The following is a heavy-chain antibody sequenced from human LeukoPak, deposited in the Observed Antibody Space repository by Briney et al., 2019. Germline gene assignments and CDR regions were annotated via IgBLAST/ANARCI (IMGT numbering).Heavy chain of an antibody. CDR3: ASHYGSGSFYSPFDY. V-gene: IGHV4-59*01. J-gene: IGHJ4*02. Sequence: MASETLSLTCTVSGGSISSYYWSWIRQPAGKGLEWIGYIYYSGSTNYNPSLKSRVTISLDTSKNQFSLKLNSVTAADTAVYYCASHYGSGSFYSPFDYWGQGTLVTVSS. D-gene: IGHD3-10*01. CDR1: GGSISSYY. CDR2: IYYSGST.